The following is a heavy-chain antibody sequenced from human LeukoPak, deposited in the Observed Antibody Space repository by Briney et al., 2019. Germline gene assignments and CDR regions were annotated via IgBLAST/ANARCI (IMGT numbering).Heavy chain of an antibody. CDR3: ARELDGGYSYGYYMDV. J-gene: IGHJ6*03. D-gene: IGHD5-18*01. CDR1: GFTFSSYS. Sequence: GGSLRLSCAASGFTFSSYSMNWVRQAPGKGREGVSYIRVSSSTIYYADSVKGRFTISRDNAKNSLYLQMNSLRAEDTAVYYCARELDGGYSYGYYMDVWGKGTTVTVSS. CDR2: IRVSSSTI. V-gene: IGHV3-48*01.